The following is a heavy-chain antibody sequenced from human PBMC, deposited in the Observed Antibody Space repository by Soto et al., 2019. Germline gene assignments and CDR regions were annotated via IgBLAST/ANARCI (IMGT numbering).Heavy chain of an antibody. CDR2: IYPGDSDT. Sequence: GESLKISCKGSGYSFTSYWIGWVRHMPGKGLEWMWIIYPGDSDTRYSPSFQGQVTISADKSISTAYLQWSSLKASDTAMYYCARHGYYDSSGYYYYPLDYWGQGTLVTVSS. CDR3: ARHGYYDSSGYYYYPLDY. J-gene: IGHJ4*02. CDR1: GYSFTSYW. V-gene: IGHV5-51*01. D-gene: IGHD3-22*01.